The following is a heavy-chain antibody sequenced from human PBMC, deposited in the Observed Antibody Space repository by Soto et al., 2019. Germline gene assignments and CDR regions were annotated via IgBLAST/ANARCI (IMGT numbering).Heavy chain of an antibody. CDR2: IWYDGSNK. CDR1: GFTFSSYG. J-gene: IGHJ6*02. V-gene: IGHV3-33*01. CDR3: ARDQGVDCSSTSCYYGMDV. D-gene: IGHD2-2*01. Sequence: GGSLRLSCAASGFTFSSYGMHWVRQAPGKGLEWVAVIWYDGSNKYYADSVKGRFTISRDNSKNTLYLQMNSLRAEDTAVYYCARDQGVDCSSTSCYYGMDVWGQGTTVTVSS.